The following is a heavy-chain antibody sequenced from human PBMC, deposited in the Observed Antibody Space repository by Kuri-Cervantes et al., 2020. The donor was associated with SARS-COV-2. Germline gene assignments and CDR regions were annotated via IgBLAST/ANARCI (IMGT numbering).Heavy chain of an antibody. CDR3: ARDLNWNVNYYYGMDV. D-gene: IGHD1-1*01. Sequence: GGSLRLSCAASGFTFSSYDMHWVRQATGKGLEWVSAIGTAGDTYYPGSVKGRFTISRENAKNSLYLQMNSLRAGDTAVYYCARDLNWNVNYYYGMDVWGQGTTVTVSS. CDR2: IGTAGDT. J-gene: IGHJ6*02. CDR1: GFTFSSYD. V-gene: IGHV3-13*01.